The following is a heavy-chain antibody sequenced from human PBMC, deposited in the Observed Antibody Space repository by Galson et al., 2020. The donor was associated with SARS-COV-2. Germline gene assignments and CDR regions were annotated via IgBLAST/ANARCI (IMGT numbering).Heavy chain of an antibody. CDR1: GFTFSSSG. J-gene: IGHJ3*02. CDR2: IWYDGSNK. Sequence: GGSLRLSCAASGFTFSSSGMHWVRQAPGKGLEWVAVIWYDGSNKYYADSVKGRFTISRDNSKNTLYLQMNSLRAEDTAVYYCARDIPAIAAAGTDAFDIWGQGTMVTVSS. CDR3: ARDIPAIAAAGTDAFDI. D-gene: IGHD6-13*01. V-gene: IGHV3-33*01.